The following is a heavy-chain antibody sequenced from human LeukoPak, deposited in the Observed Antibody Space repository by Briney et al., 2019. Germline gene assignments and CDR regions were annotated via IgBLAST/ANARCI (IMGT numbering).Heavy chain of an antibody. CDR2: IYYRGST. CDR1: GGSISSSPYY. CDR3: ARHYLSDGILSTFDP. Sequence: SETLSLTCTVSGGSISSSPYYWGWIRQPPGKGLEWIGTIYYRGSTYSNPSLNSRVTISLDTSKNQFSLRLRSVTATDTALYYCARHYLSDGILSTFDPWGQGTLVTVSS. V-gene: IGHV4-39*01. D-gene: IGHD2-2*01. J-gene: IGHJ5*02.